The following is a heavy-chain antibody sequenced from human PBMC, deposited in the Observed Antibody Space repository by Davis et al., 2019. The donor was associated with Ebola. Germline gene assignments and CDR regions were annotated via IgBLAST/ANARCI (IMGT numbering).Heavy chain of an antibody. Sequence: SETLSLTCTVSGGSISNYYWSWIRQPPGKGLEWIGEINHSGSTNYNPSLKSRVTISVDTSKNQFSLKLSSVTAADTAVYYCARGRGYSGYDWGRYYYYGMDVWGQGTTVTVSS. J-gene: IGHJ6*02. V-gene: IGHV4-34*01. CDR3: ARGRGYSGYDWGRYYYYGMDV. CDR1: GGSISNYY. D-gene: IGHD5-12*01. CDR2: INHSGST.